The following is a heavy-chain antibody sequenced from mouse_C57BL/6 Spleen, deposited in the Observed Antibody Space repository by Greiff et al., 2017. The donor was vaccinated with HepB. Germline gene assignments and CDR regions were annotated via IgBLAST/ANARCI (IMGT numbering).Heavy chain of an antibody. CDR3: ARPPLLGYYAMDY. CDR2: INPYNGGT. Sequence: EVQLQQSGPVLVKPGASVKMSCKASGYTFTDYYMNWVKQSHGKSLEWIGVINPYNGGTSYNQKFKGKATLTVDKSSSTAYMELNSLTSEDSAVYYCARPPLLGYYAMDYWGQGTSVTVSS. V-gene: IGHV1-19*01. J-gene: IGHJ4*01. D-gene: IGHD2-1*01. CDR1: GYTFTDYY.